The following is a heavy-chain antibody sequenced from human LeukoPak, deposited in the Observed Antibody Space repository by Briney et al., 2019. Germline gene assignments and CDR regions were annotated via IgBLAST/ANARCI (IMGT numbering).Heavy chain of an antibody. V-gene: IGHV3-30*02. CDR3: ARAVLLGPWSIAARNWFDP. Sequence: GGSLRLSCAASGFIFSGYGMHWVRQAPGKGLEWVTFIQDDGSIEYYADSVKGRFTISRDNSKNTLYLQMNSLRAEDTAVYYCARAVLLGPWSIAARNWFDPWGQGTLVTVSS. CDR1: GFIFSGYG. CDR2: IQDDGSIE. D-gene: IGHD6-6*01. J-gene: IGHJ5*02.